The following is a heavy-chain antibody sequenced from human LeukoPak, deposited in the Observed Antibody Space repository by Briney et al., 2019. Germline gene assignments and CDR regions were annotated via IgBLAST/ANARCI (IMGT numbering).Heavy chain of an antibody. CDR3: ARNWGIWSGIFDY. Sequence: GGSLRLSCAASGFTFSSYSMNWVRQAPGKGLEWVSSISSSSSYIYYADSVKGRFTISRDNAKNSLYLQMNSLRAEDTAVYYCARNWGIWSGIFDYWAREPWSPSPQ. CDR1: GFTFSSYS. V-gene: IGHV3-21*01. J-gene: IGHJ4*02. D-gene: IGHD3-3*01. CDR2: ISSSSSYI.